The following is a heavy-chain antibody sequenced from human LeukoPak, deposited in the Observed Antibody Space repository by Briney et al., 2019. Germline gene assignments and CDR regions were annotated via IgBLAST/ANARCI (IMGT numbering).Heavy chain of an antibody. CDR1: GFTFSSYA. J-gene: IGHJ4*02. CDR3: AKDIYVDTAMCYDY. V-gene: IGHV3-23*01. Sequence: QPGGSLRLSCAASGFTFSSYAMSWVRQAPGKGLEWVSAISGSGGSTYYADSVKGRFTISRDNSKNTLYLQMNSLRAEDTAVYYCAKDIYVDTAMCYDYWGQGTLVTVSS. CDR2: ISGSGGST. D-gene: IGHD5-18*01.